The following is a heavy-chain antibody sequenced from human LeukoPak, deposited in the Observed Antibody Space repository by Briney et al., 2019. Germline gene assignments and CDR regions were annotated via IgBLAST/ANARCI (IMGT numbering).Heavy chain of an antibody. J-gene: IGHJ4*02. CDR1: GFTFSSYA. Sequence: GGSLRLSCAASGFTFSSYAMSWVRQAPEKGLEGVSAISGMGGSTYYADSVKGRFTISRDNSKNTLYLQMNSLRAEDTAVYHCAKDGKGCLTMVRGAINPAYDYWGQGTLVTVSS. V-gene: IGHV3-23*01. CDR3: AKDGKGCLTMVRGAINPAYDY. CDR2: ISGMGGST. D-gene: IGHD3-10*01.